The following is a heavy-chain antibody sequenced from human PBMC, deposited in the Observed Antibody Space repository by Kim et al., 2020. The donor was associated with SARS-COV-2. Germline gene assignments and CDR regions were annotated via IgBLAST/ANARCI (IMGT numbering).Heavy chain of an antibody. CDR1: GFTFSNYY. D-gene: IGHD3-9*01. J-gene: IGHJ4*02. CDR3: ARKREGTGVEYWLPDY. CDR2: ISDTSSYT. V-gene: IGHV3-11*06. Sequence: GGSLRLSCAASGFTFSNYYMSWIRQAPGKGLEWVSYISDTSSYTIYADSVKGRFTISRDNAKNSLYLQMNSLRAEDTAVYYCARKREGTGVEYWLPDYWGQGRLVSVSP.